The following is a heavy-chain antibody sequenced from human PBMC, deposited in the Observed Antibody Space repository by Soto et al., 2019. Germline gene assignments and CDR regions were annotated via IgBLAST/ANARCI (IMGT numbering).Heavy chain of an antibody. CDR1: GYIFPTYG. D-gene: IGHD2-15*01. CDR3: GGGGGSWNGGGEYYYYGMDV. Sequence: QVQLVQSGGEVKKPGASVKVSCKTTGYIFPTYGIIWMRQAPGQGLEWMGWISPYNGNTNYAQDPQGRTTKTTEPSTSTGYQGVGSLKSDGPGRYFCGGGGGSWNGGGEYYYYGMDVWGQGTTVTVSS. V-gene: IGHV1-18*01. CDR2: ISPYNGNT. J-gene: IGHJ6*02.